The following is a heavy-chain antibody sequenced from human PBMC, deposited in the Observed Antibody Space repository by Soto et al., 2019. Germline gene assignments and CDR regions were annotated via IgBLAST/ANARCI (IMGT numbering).Heavy chain of an antibody. CDR1: GGSISSGGYS. D-gene: IGHD3-22*01. Sequence: SETLSLTCAVSGGSISSGGYSWSWIRHPPGKGLEWIGYIYHSGSTYYNPSLKSRVTISVDRSKNQFSLKLSSVTAADTAVYYCARDAGYYDSSGFDYWGQGTLVTVSS. CDR3: ARDAGYYDSSGFDY. CDR2: IYHSGST. J-gene: IGHJ4*02. V-gene: IGHV4-30-2*01.